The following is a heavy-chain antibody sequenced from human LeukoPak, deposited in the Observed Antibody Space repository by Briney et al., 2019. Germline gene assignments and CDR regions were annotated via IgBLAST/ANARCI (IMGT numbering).Heavy chain of an antibody. J-gene: IGHJ5*02. Sequence: SETLSLTCTVTGGPITSNYWSWIRQPPGKGLEWIGYIYYSGNTNYNPSLKSRVTISVDTSKNQFSLKLNSVTAADTAVYYCARLQAYCGGDCYPRWFDPWGQGTLVTVSS. CDR1: GGPITSNY. CDR3: ARLQAYCGGDCYPRWFDP. V-gene: IGHV4-59*08. CDR2: IYYSGNT. D-gene: IGHD2-21*02.